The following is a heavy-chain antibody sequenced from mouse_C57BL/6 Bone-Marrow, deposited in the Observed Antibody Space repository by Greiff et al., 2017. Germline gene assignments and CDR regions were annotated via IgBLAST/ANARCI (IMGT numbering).Heavy chain of an antibody. J-gene: IGHJ2*01. D-gene: IGHD1-1*01. V-gene: IGHV5-9-1*02. CDR1: GFTFSSYA. CDR3: TRAYGSSYVFDY. CDR2: ISSGGDYI. Sequence: EVQLVESGEGLVKPGGSLKLSCAASGFTFSSYAMSWVRQTPEKRLEWVAYISSGGDYIYYADTVKGRFTISRDTARNTLYLQMSSLKSEDTAMYYCTRAYGSSYVFDYWGQGTTLTVSS.